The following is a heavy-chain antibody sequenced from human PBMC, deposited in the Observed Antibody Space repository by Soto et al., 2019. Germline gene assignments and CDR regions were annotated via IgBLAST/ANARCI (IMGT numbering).Heavy chain of an antibody. Sequence: QVQLVESGGGVVQPGGSLRLTCAASGFTFSGNGMHWVRQAPGKGLEWVALVAYDGSKTYYGDSVRGLFTISRDNSENTLYLQMNGLRAEDTAVYYCARWVGGSMYDNSGKYDSWGQGTLVTVSS. CDR2: VAYDGSKT. V-gene: IGHV3-30*03. CDR3: ARWVGGSMYDNSGKYDS. CDR1: GFTFSGNG. D-gene: IGHD3-22*01. J-gene: IGHJ5*01.